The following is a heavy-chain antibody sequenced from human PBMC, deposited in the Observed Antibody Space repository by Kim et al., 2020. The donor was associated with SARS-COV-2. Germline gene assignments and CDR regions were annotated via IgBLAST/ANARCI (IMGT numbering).Heavy chain of an antibody. Sequence: GESLKISCKGSGYSFTSYWIGWVRQMPGKGLEWMGIIYPGDSDTRYSPSFQGQVTISADKSISTAYLQRCSLKASDTAMYYCAREQWLYAFDIWGQGTVVTVSS. J-gene: IGHJ3*02. CDR2: IYPGDSDT. CDR3: AREQWLYAFDI. CDR1: GYSFTSYW. D-gene: IGHD6-19*01. V-gene: IGHV5-51*01.